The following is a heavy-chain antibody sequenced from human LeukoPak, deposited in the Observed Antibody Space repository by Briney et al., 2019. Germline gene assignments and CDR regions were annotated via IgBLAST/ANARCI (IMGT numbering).Heavy chain of an antibody. CDR2: IYYSGSI. D-gene: IGHD3-10*01. CDR3: ATPRGASNWFDP. V-gene: IGHV4-39*01. CDR1: GGSISNSSKY. Sequence: SEALSVTCTVSGGSISNSSKYWGWIRQPPGKGLEWIGNIYYSGSIYYNPSLKSRVAIFVDTSNNQFSLKLSSVTAADTAVYYCATPRGASNWFDPWGQGALVTVSS. J-gene: IGHJ5*02.